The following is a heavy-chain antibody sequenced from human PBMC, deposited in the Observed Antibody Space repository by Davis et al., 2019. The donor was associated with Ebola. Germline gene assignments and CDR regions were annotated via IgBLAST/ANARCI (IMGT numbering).Heavy chain of an antibody. D-gene: IGHD5-24*01. Sequence: GESLKISCAASGFTFSSYGMHWVRQAPGKGLEWVAVIWYDGSNKYYADSVKGRFTISRDNSKNTLYLQMNSLRAEDTAVYYCARDPDPTRWLQLAYWGQGTLVTVSS. CDR3: ARDPDPTRWLQLAY. J-gene: IGHJ4*02. CDR1: GFTFSSYG. CDR2: IWYDGSNK. V-gene: IGHV3-33*01.